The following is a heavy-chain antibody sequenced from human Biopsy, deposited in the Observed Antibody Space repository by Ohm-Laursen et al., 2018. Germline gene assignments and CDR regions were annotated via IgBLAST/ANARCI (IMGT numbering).Heavy chain of an antibody. V-gene: IGHV6-1*01. J-gene: IGHJ3*02. CDR1: GDSVSSNTVA. D-gene: IGHD3-9*01. CDR3: ARGRYAAFDI. CDR2: TTYRSKWSN. Sequence: QTLSLTCAISGDSVSSNTVAWNWIRQSPSRGLEWLGRTTYRSKWSNDYAVSVKNRITIDPDTSKNQFSLQLNSVTPEDTAIYYCARGRYAAFDIWGQGTKVTISS.